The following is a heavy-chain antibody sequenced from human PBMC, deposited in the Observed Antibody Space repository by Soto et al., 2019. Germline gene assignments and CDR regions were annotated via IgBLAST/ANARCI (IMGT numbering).Heavy chain of an antibody. Sequence: GGSLRLPCAASGFTFSSYAMSWVRQAPGKGLEWVSAISGSGGSTYYADSVKGRFTISRDNSKNTLYLQMNSLRAEDTAVYYCAIARQRSDRSIVFWGQGTLVTV. V-gene: IGHV3-23*01. CDR3: AIARQRSDRSIVF. J-gene: IGHJ4*02. CDR1: GFTFSSYA. CDR2: ISGSGGST. D-gene: IGHD6-25*01.